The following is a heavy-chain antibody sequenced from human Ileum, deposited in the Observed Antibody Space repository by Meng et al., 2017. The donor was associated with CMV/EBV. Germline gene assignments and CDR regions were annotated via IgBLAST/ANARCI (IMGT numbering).Heavy chain of an antibody. CDR2: MRSSGSS. Sequence: LHLKEAGPGLVKPSEPLSLTCTVSGGSISINTYYWGWVRQPPGKGLEWIGLMRSSGSSFYSPSLRSRVTMSVDTSKNQFSLKVNSVTAADTAVYYCARDSSGVSGTFDSWGQGTLVTVSS. D-gene: IGHD5/OR15-5a*01. V-gene: IGHV4-39*07. CDR1: GGSISINTYY. CDR3: ARDSSGVSGTFDS. J-gene: IGHJ4*02.